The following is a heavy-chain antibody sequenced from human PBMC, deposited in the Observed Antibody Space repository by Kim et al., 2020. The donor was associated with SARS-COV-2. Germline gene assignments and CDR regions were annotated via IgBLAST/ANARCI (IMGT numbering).Heavy chain of an antibody. CDR1: GYTFTSYG. J-gene: IGHJ4*02. V-gene: IGHV1-18*01. CDR2: ISAYNGNT. Sequence: ASVKVSCKASGYTFTSYGISWVRQAPGQGLEWMGWISAYNGNTNYAQKLQGRVTMTTDTSTSTAHMELRSLRSDDTAVYYCARELGLWFGELLLIHPRIFVYWGQGTLVTVSS. CDR3: ARELGLWFGELLLIHPRIFVY. D-gene: IGHD3-10*01.